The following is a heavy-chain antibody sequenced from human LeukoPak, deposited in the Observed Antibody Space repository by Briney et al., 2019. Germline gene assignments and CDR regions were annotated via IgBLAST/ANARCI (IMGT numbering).Heavy chain of an antibody. J-gene: IGHJ4*02. V-gene: IGHV3-30*18. CDR1: GFTFSSCG. D-gene: IGHD6-19*01. CDR3: AKTGSIAVSLGY. Sequence: GRSLRLSCAASGFTFSSCGMHWVRQAPGKGLEGVAVISYDGSNKYYADSVKGRFTITRDNSKNTLYLQMNSLRAEDTAVYYCAKTGSIAVSLGYWGQGTLVTVSS. CDR2: ISYDGSNK.